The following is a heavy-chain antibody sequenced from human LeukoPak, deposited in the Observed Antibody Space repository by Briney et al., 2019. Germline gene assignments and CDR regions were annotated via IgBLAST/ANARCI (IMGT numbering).Heavy chain of an antibody. V-gene: IGHV3-9*01. CDR1: GFTFDDYA. CDR2: ISWNSGSI. Sequence: GGSLRLSCAASGFTFDDYAMHWVRQAPGKGLEWVSGISWNSGSIGYADSVKGRFTISRDNAKNPLYLQMNSLRAEDTAVYYCARDPPSTDPWGQGTLVTVSS. J-gene: IGHJ5*02. CDR3: ARDPPSTDP.